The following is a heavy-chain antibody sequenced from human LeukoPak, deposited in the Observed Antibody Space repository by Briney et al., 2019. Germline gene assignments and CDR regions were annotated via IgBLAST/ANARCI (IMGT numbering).Heavy chain of an antibody. J-gene: IGHJ3*02. D-gene: IGHD6-13*01. Sequence: GGSLRLSCAASGFTFSSYWMHWVRQAAGKGLVWVSRINSDGSSTSYADSVKGRFTISRDNAKNTLYLQMNSLRAEDTAVYYCASGIAAAADAFDIWGQGTMVTVSS. CDR1: GFTFSSYW. CDR3: ASGIAAAADAFDI. CDR2: INSDGSST. V-gene: IGHV3-74*01.